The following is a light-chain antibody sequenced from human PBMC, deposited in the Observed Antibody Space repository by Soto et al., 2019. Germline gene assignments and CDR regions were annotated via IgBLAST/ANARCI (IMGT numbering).Light chain of an antibody. CDR3: SSFTTSSTLV. CDR1: RSYIGAYNY. CDR2: DVN. V-gene: IGLV2-14*03. J-gene: IGLJ2*01. Sequence: QSALTQPASVSGSPGQWITISCTGTRSYIGAYNYVSWYQHHPGKAPKVLIYDVNYRPSGVSSRFSGSKSGSTASLTISGLQAEDEAHYYCSSFTTSSTLVFGGGTKVTVL.